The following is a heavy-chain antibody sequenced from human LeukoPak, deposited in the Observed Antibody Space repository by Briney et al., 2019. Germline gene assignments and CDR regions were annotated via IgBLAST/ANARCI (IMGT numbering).Heavy chain of an antibody. CDR3: ARLSYCSSTSCLGDDAFDI. CDR1: GFMFNNYW. D-gene: IGHD2-2*01. J-gene: IGHJ3*02. Sequence: PGGSLRLSCTVSGFMFNNYWMTWVRQAPGKGLEWVAHIKQNGGEKDFVDSVKGRFTISRDNAKNSLSLQMNSLRVEDTAVYYCARLSYCSSTSCLGDDAFDIWGQGTMVTVSS. V-gene: IGHV3-7*04. CDR2: IKQNGGEK.